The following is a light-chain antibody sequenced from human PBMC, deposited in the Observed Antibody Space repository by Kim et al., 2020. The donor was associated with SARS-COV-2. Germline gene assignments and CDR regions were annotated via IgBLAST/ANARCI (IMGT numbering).Light chain of an antibody. CDR1: QSVLYSSNNKNY. CDR2: WAS. Sequence: DIVMTQSPDSLAVSLSERATINCKSSQSVLYSSNNKNYLAWYQQKPGQPPKLLIYWASTRESGVPDRFSGSGSGTDFTLTISSLQAEDVAVYYCEQYYSTLFTCGPGTKVDIK. V-gene: IGKV4-1*01. J-gene: IGKJ3*01. CDR3: EQYYSTLFT.